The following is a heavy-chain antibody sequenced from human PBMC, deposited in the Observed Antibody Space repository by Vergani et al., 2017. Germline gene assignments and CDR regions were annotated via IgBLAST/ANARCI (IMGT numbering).Heavy chain of an antibody. CDR2: INTDSGNP. V-gene: IGHV7-4-1*02. J-gene: IGHJ5*02. CDR3: VREPKPKXLHGYHRGNWFDP. D-gene: IGHD3-22*01. Sequence: QVQLVQSGSELKKPGASVEVSCKTSGYSFTEYSMNWVRQAPGQGLEWMGWINTDSGNPTYAQDFRGRFDFSLDTSLATAYMQINRLKAEDTAVYYCVREPKPKXLHGYHRGNWFDPWGQGTLVTVSS. CDR1: GYSFTEYS.